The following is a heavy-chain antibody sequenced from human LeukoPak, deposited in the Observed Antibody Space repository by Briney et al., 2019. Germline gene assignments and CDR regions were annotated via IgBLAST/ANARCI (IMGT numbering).Heavy chain of an antibody. CDR3: IREVQVRASASLGL. D-gene: IGHD1-1*01. CDR2: MNSAGTTI. Sequence: GGSLRLSCAASGFTIRGFWMHWVRQVPGEGLVWVARMNSAGTTINYADSVKGRFTISRDNVRNTVHLQMNNLSLEDTAVYFCIREVQVRASASLGLWGRGTLVTVS. CDR1: GFTIRGFW. J-gene: IGHJ4*01. V-gene: IGHV3-74*01.